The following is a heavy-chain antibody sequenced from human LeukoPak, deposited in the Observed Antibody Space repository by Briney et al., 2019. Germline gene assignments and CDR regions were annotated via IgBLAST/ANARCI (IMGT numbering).Heavy chain of an antibody. V-gene: IGHV1-18*01. CDR3: ARSTPSDRYFDL. CDR2: ISAYNGKT. CDR1: GYTFTSYG. Sequence: GASVRGSCKASGYTFTSYGISWVRQAPGQGLEWMGWISAYNGKTNYAQSVQGRVTMTTDTSTYTAYMELRSLRSDDTAVYYCARSTPSDRYFDLWGRGRRVIVSS. J-gene: IGHJ2*01.